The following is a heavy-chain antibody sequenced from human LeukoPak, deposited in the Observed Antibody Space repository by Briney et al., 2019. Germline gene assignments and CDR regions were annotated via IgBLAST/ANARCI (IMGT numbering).Heavy chain of an antibody. J-gene: IGHJ4*02. CDR2: IYHSGST. CDR1: GYSISSGYY. D-gene: IGHD3-22*01. CDR3: ARVGSGSQGYYFDY. V-gene: IGHV4-38-2*02. Sequence: SETLSLTCTVSGYSISSGYYWGWIRQPPGKGLEWIGSIYHSGSTYYNPSLKSRVTISVDTSKNQFSLKLSSVTAANTAVYYCARVGSGSQGYYFDYWGQGTLVTVSS.